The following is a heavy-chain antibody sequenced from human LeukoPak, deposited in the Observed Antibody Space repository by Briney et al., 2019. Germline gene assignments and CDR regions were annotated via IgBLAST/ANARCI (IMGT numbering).Heavy chain of an antibody. V-gene: IGHV1-2*06. Sequence: GASVKVSCKASGYTFTGYYMRWVRQAPGQGLEWMGRINPNSGGTNYAQKFQGRVTMTRDTSISTAYMELSRLRSDDTAVYYCAGPRRGSSWYDYWGQGTLVTVSS. CDR1: GYTFTGYY. CDR2: INPNSGGT. D-gene: IGHD6-13*01. J-gene: IGHJ4*02. CDR3: AGPRRGSSWYDY.